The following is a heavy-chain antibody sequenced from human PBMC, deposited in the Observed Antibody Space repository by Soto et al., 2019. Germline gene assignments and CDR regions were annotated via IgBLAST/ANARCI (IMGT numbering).Heavy chain of an antibody. Sequence: PGGSLRLSCGASGFIFSSYGMRWVRQAPGKGLEWVAAISHDGSNKYYEDSVKGRFTISRDNSKNTLYLQMNSLRAEDTAVYYCAKDRVGVSYFDYWGQGTLVTVSS. CDR1: GFIFSSYG. J-gene: IGHJ4*02. D-gene: IGHD1-26*01. V-gene: IGHV3-30*18. CDR3: AKDRVGVSYFDY. CDR2: ISHDGSNK.